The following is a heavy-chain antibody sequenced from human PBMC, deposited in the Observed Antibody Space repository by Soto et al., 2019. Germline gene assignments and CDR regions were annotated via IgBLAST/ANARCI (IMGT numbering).Heavy chain of an antibody. D-gene: IGHD3-3*01. V-gene: IGHV3-64D*06. Sequence: PGGSLRLSCSASGFTFSSYAMHWVRQAPGKGLEYVSAISSNGGSTYYADSVKGRFTISRDNSKNTLYLQMSSLRAEDTAVYYCVSRSRFLEWLLWVYWGQGTLVTVSS. CDR1: GFTFSSYA. CDR2: ISSNGGST. CDR3: VSRSRFLEWLLWVY. J-gene: IGHJ4*02.